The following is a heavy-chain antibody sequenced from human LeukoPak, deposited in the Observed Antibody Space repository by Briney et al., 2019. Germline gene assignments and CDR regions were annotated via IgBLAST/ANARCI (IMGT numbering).Heavy chain of an antibody. CDR1: AGSISSFY. J-gene: IGHJ4*02. CDR2: IYYSGST. V-gene: IGHV4-59*01. Sequence: SETLSLTCTVSAGSISSFYWSWIRQPPGKGLEWIGYIYYSGSTNYNPSLKSRVTISVDTSKNQFSLKLSSVTAADTAVYYCAREGGYYDSSGFADWGQGTLVTVSS. CDR3: AREGGYYDSSGFAD. D-gene: IGHD3-22*01.